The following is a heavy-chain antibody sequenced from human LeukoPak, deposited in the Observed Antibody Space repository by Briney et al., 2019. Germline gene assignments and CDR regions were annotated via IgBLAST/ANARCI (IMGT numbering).Heavy chain of an antibody. D-gene: IGHD1-26*01. CDR1: GGSVSRDNYY. Sequence: PSETLSLTCTVSGGSVSRDNYYWTWIRQPPGKGLEWTGYIHSTGSTNHNPSLKSRLTISVDTSKNQFSLRLTSVTAADTAVYYCARSFLGDWYFDLWGRGTLVAVSS. V-gene: IGHV4-61*01. J-gene: IGHJ2*01. CDR3: ARSFLGDWYFDL. CDR2: IHSTGST.